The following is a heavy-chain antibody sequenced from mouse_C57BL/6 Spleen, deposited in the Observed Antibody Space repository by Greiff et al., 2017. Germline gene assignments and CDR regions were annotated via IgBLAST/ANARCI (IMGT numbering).Heavy chain of an antibody. J-gene: IGHJ2*01. CDR1: GYTFTSYW. CDR3: AIPYYYGSSTFDD. Sequence: VQLQQPGAELVKPGASVKVSCKASGYTFTSYWMHWVKQRPGQGLEWIGRIHPSDSDTNYNQKFKGKATLTVDKSSSTAYMQLSSPTSEDSAVYYCAIPYYYGSSTFDDWGQGTTLTVST. D-gene: IGHD1-1*01. CDR2: IHPSDSDT. V-gene: IGHV1-74*01.